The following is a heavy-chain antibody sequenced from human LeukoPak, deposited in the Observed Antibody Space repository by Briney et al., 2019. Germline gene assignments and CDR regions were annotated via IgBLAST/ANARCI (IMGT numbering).Heavy chain of an antibody. CDR2: ISSSGSYI. V-gene: IGHV3-21*04. Sequence: PGGSLRLSCAASGFTFSSYNMNWVRQAPGKGLEWVSSISSSGSYIYYADSMKGRFTISRDNSKNTVYLQMTSLRAEDTALYHCAKGPLTEVAGTTWDSWGQGTLVTVSS. CDR3: AKGPLTEVAGTTWDS. J-gene: IGHJ4*02. CDR1: GFTFSSYN. D-gene: IGHD6-19*01.